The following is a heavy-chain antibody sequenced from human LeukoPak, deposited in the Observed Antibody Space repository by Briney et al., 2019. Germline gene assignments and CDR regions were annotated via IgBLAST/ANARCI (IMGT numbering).Heavy chain of an antibody. D-gene: IGHD2-2*01. V-gene: IGHV3-74*01. CDR3: VSFYETY. J-gene: IGHJ4*02. Sequence: GGSLRLPCAASGNYWMHWVRQAPGKGLVWVSHINGDGSWTTYADSVKGRFTISKDNAKNTVYLQMNNLRAEDTAVYYCVSFYETYWGRGTLVAVSS. CDR1: GNYW. CDR2: INGDGSWT.